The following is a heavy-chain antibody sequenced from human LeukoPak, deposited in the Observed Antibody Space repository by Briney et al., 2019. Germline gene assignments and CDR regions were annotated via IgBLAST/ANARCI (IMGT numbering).Heavy chain of an antibody. CDR2: IWSDGTEK. J-gene: IGHJ4*02. D-gene: IGHD4-11*01. Sequence: GRSLRLSRAASGFTYSHYGMHWVRQAPGKGLEWVAVIWSDGTEKYYGDAVKGRFTISRDNSRKTLYLQMNSLRGEDTAVYYCAKDAQRGFDYSNSLEYWGQGTLVTVSS. CDR1: GFTYSHYG. V-gene: IGHV3-33*06. CDR3: AKDAQRGFDYSNSLEY.